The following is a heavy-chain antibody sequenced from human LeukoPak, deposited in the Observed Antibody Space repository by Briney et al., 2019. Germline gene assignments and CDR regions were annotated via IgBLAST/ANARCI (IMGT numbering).Heavy chain of an antibody. J-gene: IGHJ6*02. CDR1: GGSFSGYY. CDR2: INHSGST. D-gene: IGHD6-13*01. CDR3: ASRIAAAGTPYYYYGMDV. V-gene: IGHV4-34*01. Sequence: SETLSLTCAVYGGSFSGYYWSWIRQPPGKGLEWIGEINHSGSTNYNPSLKGRVTISVDTSKNQFSLKLSSVTAADTAVYYCASRIAAAGTPYYYYGMDVWGQGTTVTVSS.